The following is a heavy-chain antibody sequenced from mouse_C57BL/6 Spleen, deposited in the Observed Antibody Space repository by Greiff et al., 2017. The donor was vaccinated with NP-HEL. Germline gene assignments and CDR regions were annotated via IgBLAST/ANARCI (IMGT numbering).Heavy chain of an antibody. V-gene: IGHV7-1*01. D-gene: IGHD1-1*01. J-gene: IGHJ2*01. CDR1: GFTFSDFY. CDR3: ARGTYGDC. Sequence: EVQLVESGGGLVQSGRSLRLSCATSGFTFSDFYMEWVRQAPGKGLEWIAASRNKANDYTTEYSASVKGRFIVSRDTSQSILYLQMNALRAEDTAIYYCARGTYGDCWGQGTTLTVSS. CDR2: SRNKANDYTT.